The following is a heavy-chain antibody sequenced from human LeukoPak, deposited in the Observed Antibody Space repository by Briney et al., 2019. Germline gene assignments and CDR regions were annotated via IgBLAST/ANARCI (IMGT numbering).Heavy chain of an antibody. CDR2: ISGSGGST. D-gene: IGHD2-2*01. CDR3: AKDRPRGYCSSTSCYLEDYYYMDV. Sequence: SGGSLRLSCAASGFTFSSYAMSWVRQAPGKGLEWVSAISGSGGSTYYADSVKGRFTISRDNSKNTLYLQMNSLRAEDTAVYYCAKDRPRGYCSSTSCYLEDYYYMDVWGKGTTVTVSS. J-gene: IGHJ6*03. CDR1: GFTFSSYA. V-gene: IGHV3-23*01.